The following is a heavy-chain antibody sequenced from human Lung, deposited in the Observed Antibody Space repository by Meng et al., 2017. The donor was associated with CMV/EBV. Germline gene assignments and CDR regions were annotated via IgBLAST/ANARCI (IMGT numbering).Heavy chain of an antibody. V-gene: IGHV4-39*07. D-gene: IGHD2/OR15-2a*01. CDR2: IYYSGST. J-gene: IGHJ6*02. CDR3: ARGVIASNYYYYGMDV. Sequence: LRLSCTVSGGSISSSSYYWGWIRQPPGKGLEWIGSIYYSGSTYYNPSLKSRVTISVDTSKNQSSLKLSSVTAADTAVYYCARGVIASNYYYYGMDVWGQGTTVTVSS. CDR1: GGSISSSSYY.